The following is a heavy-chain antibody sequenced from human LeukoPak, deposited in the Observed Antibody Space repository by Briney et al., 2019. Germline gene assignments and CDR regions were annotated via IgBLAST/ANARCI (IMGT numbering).Heavy chain of an antibody. CDR2: ISGGGGDYS. CDR3: ARGDTAMVIYFDY. V-gene: IGHV3-23*01. CDR1: GFTFKSFA. D-gene: IGHD5-18*01. Sequence: AGGSLRLSCVGSGFTFKSFALTWVRQAPGKGLEFVSAISGGGGDYSYSADSVKGRFTISRDDSRNTVFLQMNSLRAEDTAVYYCARGDTAMVIYFDYWGQGTLVTVSS. J-gene: IGHJ4*02.